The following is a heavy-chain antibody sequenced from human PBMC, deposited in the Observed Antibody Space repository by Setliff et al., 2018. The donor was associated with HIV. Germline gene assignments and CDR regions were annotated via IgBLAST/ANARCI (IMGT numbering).Heavy chain of an antibody. Sequence: LRLSCAASGFTFSSYAMSWVRQAPGKGLEWVSAISGSGGSTYYADSVKGRFTISRDNSKNTLYLQMNSLRAEDTAVYYCAKSGGYSYGYAFDYWGQGTLVTVSS. CDR1: GFTFSSYA. CDR2: ISGSGGST. D-gene: IGHD5-18*01. V-gene: IGHV3-23*01. J-gene: IGHJ4*02. CDR3: AKSGGYSYGYAFDY.